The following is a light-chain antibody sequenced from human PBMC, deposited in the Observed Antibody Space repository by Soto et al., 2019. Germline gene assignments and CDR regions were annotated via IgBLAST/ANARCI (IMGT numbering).Light chain of an antibody. CDR1: QYINTR. J-gene: IGKJ1*01. Sequence: EIVLTQSPATLSSFPGDRVTLSCRASQYINTRLAWYQHRPGQASRLLIYQTSLRAAGIPARFSASGSGTDFILTISDVQPEDFALYYCHQRQSWPRTFGQGTKVDI. CDR3: HQRQSWPRT. CDR2: QTS. V-gene: IGKV3-11*01.